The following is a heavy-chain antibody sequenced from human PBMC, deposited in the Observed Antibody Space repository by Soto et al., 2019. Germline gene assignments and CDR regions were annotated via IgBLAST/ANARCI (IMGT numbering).Heavy chain of an antibody. V-gene: IGHV4-4*01. J-gene: IGHJ6*02. D-gene: IGHD3-22*01. CDR3: PRDRSHYDSTKYSGMAL. CDR2: IYHSGST. CDR1: GGSISSSNW. Sequence: AETRALSCAVSGGSISSSNWWRWVRQPPGKVLGWIGEIYHSGSTNYKPSLKSRVTISVQKSKNQFSLKLSSVTAADTAVYSCPRDRSHYDSTKYSGMALWGQGTTVTVSS.